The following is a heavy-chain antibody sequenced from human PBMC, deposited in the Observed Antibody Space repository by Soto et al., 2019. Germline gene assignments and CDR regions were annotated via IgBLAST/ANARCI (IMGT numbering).Heavy chain of an antibody. D-gene: IGHD3-22*01. CDR3: ARQGPYYDSSGLDY. CDR1: GGSISSSSYC. V-gene: IGHV4-39*01. J-gene: IGHJ4*02. Sequence: SETLSLTCTVSGGSISSSSYCWGWLRKPPGKGLEWIGSIYYSGSTYYNPSLKSRVTISVDTSKNQFSLKLSSVTAADTAVYYCARQGPYYDSSGLDYWGQGTLVTVSS. CDR2: IYYSGST.